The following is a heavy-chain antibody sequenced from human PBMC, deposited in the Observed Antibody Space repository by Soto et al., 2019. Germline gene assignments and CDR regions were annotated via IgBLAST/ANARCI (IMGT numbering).Heavy chain of an antibody. D-gene: IGHD3-3*01. CDR1: GGSISSSSYY. J-gene: IGHJ4*02. CDR3: ARHKGVNFWRDYYFDY. CDR2: IYYSGST. V-gene: IGHV4-39*01. Sequence: QLQLQESGPGLVKPSETLSLTCTVSGGSISSSSYYWGWIRQPPGKGLEWIGSIYYSGSTYYNPSLKSRVTISEDTSKNLFSLKLSSVTAADTAVYYCARHKGVNFWRDYYFDYRGQGTLVTASS.